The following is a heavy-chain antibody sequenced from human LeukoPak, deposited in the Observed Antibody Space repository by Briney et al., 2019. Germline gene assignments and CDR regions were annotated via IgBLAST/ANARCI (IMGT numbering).Heavy chain of an antibody. Sequence: SVKVSCKASGGTFISYAVSWVRQAPGQGLEWMGRIIPIFGTANYAQKFQGRVTITTDGSTSTAYMELSSLRSEDTAVYYCARDMYGSGSSDYWGQGTLVTVSS. CDR3: ARDMYGSGSSDY. V-gene: IGHV1-69*05. D-gene: IGHD3-10*01. J-gene: IGHJ4*02. CDR2: IIPIFGTA. CDR1: GGTFISYA.